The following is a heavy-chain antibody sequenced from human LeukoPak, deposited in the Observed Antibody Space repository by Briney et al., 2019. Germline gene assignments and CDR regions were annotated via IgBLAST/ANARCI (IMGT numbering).Heavy chain of an antibody. V-gene: IGHV5-51*01. J-gene: IGHJ5*02. CDR1: GYSFTAYW. CDR3: AGDSGGYDT. D-gene: IGHD4-17*01. CDR2: IYPGDSDT. Sequence: GESLKISCKGSGYSFTAYWIAWVRQMPGKGLEWMGIIYPGDSDTTYSPSFRGQVTISADRSVSTAYLQWSSLKTSDSAMYYCAGDSGGYDTWGQGTLVTVSS.